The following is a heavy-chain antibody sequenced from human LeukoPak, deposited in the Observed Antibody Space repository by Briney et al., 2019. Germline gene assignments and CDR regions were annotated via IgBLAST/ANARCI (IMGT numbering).Heavy chain of an antibody. J-gene: IGHJ4*02. Sequence: ASVTVSFTASGYTFTIYAMHWVRQAPGQRLEWMGWINAGNGNTQYSQKFQGRVTITRDTSASTAYMELNNLRSEDTAVYYCSRGVEDHGIAVAGPGGYWGQGTLVTVSS. CDR3: SRGVEDHGIAVAGPGGY. CDR2: INAGNGNT. D-gene: IGHD6-13*01. CDR1: GYTFTIYA. V-gene: IGHV1-3*01.